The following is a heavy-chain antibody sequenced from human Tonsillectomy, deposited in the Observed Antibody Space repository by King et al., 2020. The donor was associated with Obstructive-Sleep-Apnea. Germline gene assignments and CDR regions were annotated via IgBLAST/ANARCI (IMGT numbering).Heavy chain of an antibody. D-gene: IGHD2-2*01. CDR3: ARGKEIVVVPGARGFGLDV. J-gene: IGHJ6*01. CDR2: IIPIFGTP. V-gene: IGHV1-69*05. Sequence: QLVQSGAEVKKPGSSVKVSCKASGGTFSKYPFSWVRQAPGQGLEWMGGIIPIFGTPNYAQKFQGRVTITTDESTSTAYMDLSSLRSEDTAVYYCARGKEIVVVPGARGFGLDVWGQGTTGTVSS. CDR1: GGTFSKYP.